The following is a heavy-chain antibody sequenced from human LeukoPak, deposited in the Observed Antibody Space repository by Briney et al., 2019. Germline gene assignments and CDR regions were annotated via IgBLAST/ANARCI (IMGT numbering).Heavy chain of an antibody. CDR1: GSTVSRNY. D-gene: IGHD3-16*01. V-gene: IGHV3-66*01. Sequence: GGSLRLSCAASGSTVSRNYMTWVRQAPGQGLEWVSVIYSDGDTYYVDSVKGRFTISRDNSKNTLYLQMNSLRAEDTAVYYCARGPWASFDYWGQGTLVTVSS. J-gene: IGHJ4*02. CDR3: ARGPWASFDY. CDR2: IYSDGDT.